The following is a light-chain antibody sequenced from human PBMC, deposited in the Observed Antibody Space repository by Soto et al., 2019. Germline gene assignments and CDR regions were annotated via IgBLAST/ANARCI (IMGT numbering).Light chain of an antibody. CDR1: SSDVGGYNF. CDR3: SSYTGSGTDV. V-gene: IGLV2-14*01. J-gene: IGLJ1*01. Sequence: QSALTQPASVSGSPGQSITISCTGTSSDVGGYNFVSWYQQYPGKAPKLMIFDASNRPSGISDRFSGSKSGDTASLTISGLQAEDEADYYCSSYTGSGTDVFGTGTKVTVL. CDR2: DAS.